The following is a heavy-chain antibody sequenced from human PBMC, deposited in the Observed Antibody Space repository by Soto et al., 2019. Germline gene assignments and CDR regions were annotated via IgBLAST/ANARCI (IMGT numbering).Heavy chain of an antibody. Sequence: TLSLTCTVSGGSISSYYWSWIRQPPGKGLEWIGYIYYSGSTNYNPSLKSRVTISVDTSKNQFSLKLSSVTAADTAVYYCXXXVXXXNWWXXDPWGQGXLXXVSS. CDR3: XXXVXXXNWWXXDP. CDR2: IYYSGST. CDR1: GGSISSYY. D-gene: IGHD2-15*01. J-gene: IGHJ5*02. V-gene: IGHV4-59*01.